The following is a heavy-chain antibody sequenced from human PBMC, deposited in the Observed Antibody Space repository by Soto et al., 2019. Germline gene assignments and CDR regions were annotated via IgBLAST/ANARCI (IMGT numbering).Heavy chain of an antibody. V-gene: IGHV1-18*01. CDR1: GYTFTSYG. D-gene: IGHD7-27*01. CDR2: ISAYNGNT. CDR3: ALTRRVRYSFDP. Sequence: ASVKVSCKASGYTFTSYGISWVRQAPGQGLEWMGWISAYNGNTNYAQKLQGRVTMTTDTSTSTAYMELRSLRSDDTAVYYCALTRRVRYSFDPWGQGTLVTVSS. J-gene: IGHJ5*02.